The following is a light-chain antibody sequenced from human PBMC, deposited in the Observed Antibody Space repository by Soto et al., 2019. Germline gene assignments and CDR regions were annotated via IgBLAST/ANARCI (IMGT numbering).Light chain of an antibody. Sequence: DRVMTQSPATLSVSPGDRATLSCRASQTISSNLAWYQQKPGQAPRLLIHSASTRATGIPARFSGSGSGTEFTLTISSLQSEDFAVYYCQQYHNWPWTLGQGTKVDIK. CDR1: QTISSN. CDR3: QQYHNWPWT. J-gene: IGKJ1*01. CDR2: SAS. V-gene: IGKV3-15*01.